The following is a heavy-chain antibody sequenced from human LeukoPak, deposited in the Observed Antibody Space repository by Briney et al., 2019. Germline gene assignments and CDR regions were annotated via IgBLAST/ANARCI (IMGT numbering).Heavy chain of an antibody. D-gene: IGHD2-15*01. V-gene: IGHV1-8*01. Sequence: ASVKVSCKASGYTFTSYDINWVRQATGQGLEWMGWMNPNSGNTGYAQKFQGRVTMTRNTSISTAYMELSSLRSEDTAVYYCARGRAVVAAGYYYYMDVWGKGTTVTVSS. CDR2: MNPNSGNT. CDR3: ARGRAVVAAGYYYYMDV. CDR1: GYTFTSYD. J-gene: IGHJ6*03.